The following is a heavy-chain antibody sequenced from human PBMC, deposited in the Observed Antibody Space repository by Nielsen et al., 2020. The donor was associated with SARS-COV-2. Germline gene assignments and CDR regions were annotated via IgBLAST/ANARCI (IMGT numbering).Heavy chain of an antibody. D-gene: IGHD6-19*01. J-gene: IGHJ4*02. Sequence: SETLSLTCTVSGDSVSSYYWSWIRQSPGKGLEWIGYIYYIGSTDYNPSLKSRVTISVDTSKNQFSLKLTSVTAADTGVYYCARGSAETGPGGNWGQGTLVTVSS. CDR1: GDSVSSYY. CDR2: IYYIGST. V-gene: IGHV4-59*08. CDR3: ARGSAETGPGGN.